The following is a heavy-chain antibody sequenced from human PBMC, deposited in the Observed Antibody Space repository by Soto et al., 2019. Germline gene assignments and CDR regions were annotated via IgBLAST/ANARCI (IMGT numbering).Heavy chain of an antibody. J-gene: IGHJ6*02. V-gene: IGHV3-23*01. CDR2: ISGSGGST. Sequence: EVQLLESGGGLVQPGGSLRLSCAASGFTFSSYAMSWVRQAPGKGLEWVSAISGSGGSTYYADSVKGRSTISRDNSKNTLYLQMNSLRAEDTAVYYCARDLVQQQLVRLSLLGYYYGMDVWGQGTTVTVSS. D-gene: IGHD6-13*01. CDR1: GFTFSSYA. CDR3: ARDLVQQQLVRLSLLGYYYGMDV.